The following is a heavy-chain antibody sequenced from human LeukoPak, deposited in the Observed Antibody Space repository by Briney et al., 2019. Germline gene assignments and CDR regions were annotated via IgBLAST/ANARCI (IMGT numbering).Heavy chain of an antibody. Sequence: GGSLRLSCAASGFTVSSNYMSWVRQAPGKGLEWVSVIYSGGGTYYADSVKGRFTISRDNSKNTLYLQMNSLRAEDTAVYYCAREGGLYGGSYYDWYFDLWGRGTLVTVSS. D-gene: IGHD1-26*01. J-gene: IGHJ2*01. CDR1: GFTVSSNY. CDR2: IYSGGGT. V-gene: IGHV3-53*01. CDR3: AREGGLYGGSYYDWYFDL.